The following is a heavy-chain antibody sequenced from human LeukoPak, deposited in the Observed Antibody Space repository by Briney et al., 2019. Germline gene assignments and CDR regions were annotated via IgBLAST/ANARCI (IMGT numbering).Heavy chain of an antibody. D-gene: IGHD6-13*01. V-gene: IGHV3-23*01. CDR1: GFTFSDYA. CDR2: ISGSGGST. Sequence: PGGSLRHSCAASGFTFSDYAMSWVRQAPGKGLEWVSAISGSGGSTYYADSVKGRFTISRDNSKNTLYLQMNSLRAEDTAVYYCAILNWVAAAGRGPSGHDYWGQGTLVTVSS. J-gene: IGHJ4*02. CDR3: AILNWVAAAGRGPSGHDY.